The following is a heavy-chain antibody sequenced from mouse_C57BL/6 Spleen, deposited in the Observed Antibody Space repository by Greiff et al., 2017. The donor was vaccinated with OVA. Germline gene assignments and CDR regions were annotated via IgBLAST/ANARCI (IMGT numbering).Heavy chain of an antibody. D-gene: IGHD1-1*01. Sequence: EVKLVESGGGLVQPGGSLKLSCAASGFTFSDYGMHWVRQAPEKGLEWVAYISSGSSTIYYADTVKGRFTISRDNAKNTLFLQMTSLRSEDTAMYYCARRDYGSSHWYFEVWGTGTTVTVSS. CDR1: GFTFSDYG. J-gene: IGHJ1*03. CDR3: ARRDYGSSHWYFEV. V-gene: IGHV5-17*01. CDR2: ISSGSSTI.